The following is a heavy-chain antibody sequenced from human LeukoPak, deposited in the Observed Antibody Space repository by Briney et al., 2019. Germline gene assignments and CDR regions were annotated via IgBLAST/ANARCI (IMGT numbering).Heavy chain of an antibody. CDR1: EFSVGSNY. V-gene: IGHV3-66*04. CDR3: AKLHGDYVINY. D-gene: IGHD4-17*01. J-gene: IGHJ4*02. Sequence: GGSLRLSCAASEFSVGSNYMTWVRQAPGKGLEWVSLIYSGGSTYYADSVKGRFTISRDNSKNTLYLQMNSLRAEDTAVYYCAKLHGDYVINYWGQGTLVTVSS. CDR2: IYSGGST.